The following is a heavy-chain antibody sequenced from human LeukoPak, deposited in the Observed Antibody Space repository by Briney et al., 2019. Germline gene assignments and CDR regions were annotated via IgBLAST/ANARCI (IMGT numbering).Heavy chain of an antibody. CDR1: GFVFSDYS. CDR3: AAYDSSGYVDY. J-gene: IGHJ4*02. CDR2: ISGRGTYI. Sequence: GGSLRLSCAASGFVFSDYSMNWVRQAPGKGLEWVSFISGRGTYIYYADSVQGRFTISRDNAKNSVSLQMTRLRADDTAVYYCAAYDSSGYVDYWGQGTLVTVSS. V-gene: IGHV3-21*01. D-gene: IGHD3-22*01.